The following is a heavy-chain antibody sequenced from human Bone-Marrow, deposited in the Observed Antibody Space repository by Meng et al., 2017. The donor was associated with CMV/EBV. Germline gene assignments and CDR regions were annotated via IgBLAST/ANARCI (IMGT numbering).Heavy chain of an antibody. V-gene: IGHV3-9*01. J-gene: IGHJ6*02. Sequence: GGSLRLSCAASGFTFDAYAMHWVRQAPGKGLEWVSGISWNSGSIGYADSVKGRFTISRDNAKNSLYLQMNSLRSDDTAVYYCARGGGRSGGYCSSTSCKGMDVWGQRTTVTVSS. D-gene: IGHD2-2*03. CDR3: ARGGGRSGGYCSSTSCKGMDV. CDR2: ISWNSGSI. CDR1: GFTFDAYA.